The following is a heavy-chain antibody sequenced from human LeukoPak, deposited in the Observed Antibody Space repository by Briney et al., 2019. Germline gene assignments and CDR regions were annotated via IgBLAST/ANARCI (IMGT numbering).Heavy chain of an antibody. V-gene: IGHV1-2*02. CDR2: INPNSGGT. J-gene: IGHJ4*02. CDR1: GYTFTGYY. D-gene: IGHD3-22*01. Sequence: ASVKVSCKASGYTFTGYYMHWVRQAPGQGLEWMGWINPNSGGTNYAQKFQGRVTMTRDMSTSTVYMELSSLRSEDTAVYYCAREDYYDSSGYWDYWGQGTLVTVSS. CDR3: AREDYYDSSGYWDY.